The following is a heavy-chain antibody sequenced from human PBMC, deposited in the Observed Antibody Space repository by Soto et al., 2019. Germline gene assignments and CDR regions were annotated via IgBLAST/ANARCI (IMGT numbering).Heavy chain of an antibody. Sequence: QVQLQESGPGLVKPSGTLSLTCAVSGGSISSSNWWSWVRQPPGKGLEWIGKIYHSGSTNYNPSLKSRGTISVDKSKNQFSLKLSSVTAAATAVYYCARVYMVRGTIIRYFDYWCQGTGVTVSS. V-gene: IGHV4-4*02. CDR3: ARVYMVRGTIIRYFDY. CDR1: GGSISSSNW. D-gene: IGHD3-10*01. J-gene: IGHJ4*02. CDR2: IYHSGST.